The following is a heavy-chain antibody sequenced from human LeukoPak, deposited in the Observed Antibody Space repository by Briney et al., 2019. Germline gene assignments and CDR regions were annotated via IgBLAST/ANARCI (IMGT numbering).Heavy chain of an antibody. J-gene: IGHJ4*02. CDR2: IYYSGST. D-gene: IGHD3-3*01. CDR3: ARGGLFFSGGEFDY. CDR1: GGSISSSSYY. Sequence: SETLSLTCTVSGGSISSSSYYWGWIRQPPGKGLEWIGSIYYSGSTYYNPSLKSRVTISVDTSKNQFSLKLSSVTAADTAVYYCARGGLFFSGGEFDYWGQGTLVTVSS. V-gene: IGHV4-39*07.